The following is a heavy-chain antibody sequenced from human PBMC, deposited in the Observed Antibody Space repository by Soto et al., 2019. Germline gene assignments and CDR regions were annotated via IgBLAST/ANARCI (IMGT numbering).Heavy chain of an antibody. CDR3: ERPPGGGYSYGLYY. V-gene: IGHV1-69*01. J-gene: IGHJ4*02. CDR1: GGTFSSYA. Sequence: QVQLVQSGAEVKKPGSSVKVSCKASGGTFSSYAITWVRQAPGQGLEWLGGIIPIFGTADYAQKFQGRVTITADESTSTAYMELSSLRSDDTAVYYCERPPGGGYSYGLYYWGQGTLVTVSS. D-gene: IGHD5-18*01. CDR2: IIPIFGTA.